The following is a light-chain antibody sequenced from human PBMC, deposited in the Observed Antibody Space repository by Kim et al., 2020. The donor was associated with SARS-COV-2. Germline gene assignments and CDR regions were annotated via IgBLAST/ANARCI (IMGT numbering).Light chain of an antibody. J-gene: IGLJ3*02. CDR3: QSYNSSNREGV. CDR1: SGSVGCCY. CDR2: SGN. Sequence: VTNSCPRSSGSVGCCYVQWSEQRPGSAPTTVLYSGNQRPSWVPARFSCSFDSSSNSSSLTTAGLKTEDEAYYYCQSYNSSNREGVFGGGTKLTVI. V-gene: IGLV6-57*03.